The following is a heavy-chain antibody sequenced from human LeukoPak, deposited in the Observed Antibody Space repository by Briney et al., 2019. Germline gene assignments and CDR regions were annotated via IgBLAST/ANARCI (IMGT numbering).Heavy chain of an antibody. CDR3: TPMDTRYYFDY. D-gene: IGHD5-18*01. CDR2: IKSKTDGGTT. CDR1: GFTFSNAW. V-gene: IGHV3-15*01. J-gene: IGHJ4*02. Sequence: GGSLRLSCAASGFTFSNAWMSWVRQAPGKGLEWVGRIKSKTDGGTTDYAAPVKGRFTISRDDSKNTLYLQMNSLKTEDTAVYYCTPMDTRYYFDYWGQGTLVTVSS.